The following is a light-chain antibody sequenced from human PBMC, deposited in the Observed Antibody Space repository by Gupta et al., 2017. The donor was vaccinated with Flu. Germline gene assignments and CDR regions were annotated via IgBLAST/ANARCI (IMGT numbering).Light chain of an antibody. V-gene: IGKV1-39*01. CDR1: QSISSY. CDR2: AAS. Sequence: DIQMTQSPSSLSASVGDRVTITCRASQSISSYLNWYQQKPGKAPKLLIYAASSWQSGVPSRLSGSGSGTDFTLTINSRQPEDFATYYGQQRYSTPTTLDKGTKVKIK. J-gene: IGKJ1*01. CDR3: QQRYSTPTT.